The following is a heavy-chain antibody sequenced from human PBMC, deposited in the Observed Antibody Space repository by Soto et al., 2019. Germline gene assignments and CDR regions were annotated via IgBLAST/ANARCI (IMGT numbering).Heavy chain of an antibody. CDR2: FHSSGAT. D-gene: IGHD3-10*01. Sequence: QVQLQESGPGLVKPSQTLSLTCTVSGGSISSADYYWSWIRQPPGKGLEWIGYFHSSGATYKDPSLKSRVTISVDTSTNQISLKLDSVTAADTAAYYCASIWFGDFDYWGHGTLVTVSS. J-gene: IGHJ4*01. CDR1: GGSISSADYY. CDR3: ASIWFGDFDY. V-gene: IGHV4-30-4*01.